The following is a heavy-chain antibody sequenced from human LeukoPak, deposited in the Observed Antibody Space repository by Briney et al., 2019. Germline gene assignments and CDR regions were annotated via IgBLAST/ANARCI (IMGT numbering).Heavy chain of an antibody. V-gene: IGHV1-18*01. D-gene: IGHD3-22*01. Sequence: ASVKVSCKASGYTFTSYGISWVRQAPGQGLEWMGWISAYNGNTNYAQKLQGRVTMTTDTSTSTAYMELWSLRSDDTAVYYCARDLTYYYDSSGYYPGYWGQGTLVTVSS. CDR2: ISAYNGNT. CDR3: ARDLTYYYDSSGYYPGY. CDR1: GYTFTSYG. J-gene: IGHJ4*02.